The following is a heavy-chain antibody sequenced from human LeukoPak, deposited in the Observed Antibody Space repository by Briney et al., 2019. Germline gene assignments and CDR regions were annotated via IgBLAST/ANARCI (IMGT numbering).Heavy chain of an antibody. CDR3: ARASLGGGDCSSTSCHYYYYGMDV. J-gene: IGHJ6*04. V-gene: IGHV1-69*06. CDR2: IIPIFGTA. Sequence: GASVNLSCKASGRTVTSYAISGVRQAPGQGLEWMGGIIPIFGTANYAQKYQGRVTITADKSTSTAYMELSSLRSEDTAVYYCARASLGGGDCSSTSCHYYYYGMDVWGKGTTVTVSS. D-gene: IGHD2-2*01. CDR1: GRTVTSYA.